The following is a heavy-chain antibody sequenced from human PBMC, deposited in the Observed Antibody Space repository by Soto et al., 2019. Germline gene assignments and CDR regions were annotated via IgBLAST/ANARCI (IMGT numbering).Heavy chain of an antibody. Sequence: QVQLQESGPGLVKPSETLSLTCTVSGGSISSYYWSWIRQPPGKGLEWIGYIYYTGSTKYNPSLKRRVTISVDTSKNHFSLKLSSVTAADTAVYYCASRPIGYEGNWFDPWGQGTLVTVSS. CDR3: ASRPIGYEGNWFDP. CDR1: GGSISSYY. V-gene: IGHV4-59*08. D-gene: IGHD2-2*01. J-gene: IGHJ5*02. CDR2: IYYTGST.